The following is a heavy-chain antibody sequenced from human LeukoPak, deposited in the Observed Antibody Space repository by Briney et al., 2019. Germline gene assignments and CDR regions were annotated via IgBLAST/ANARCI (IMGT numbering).Heavy chain of an antibody. Sequence: GGSLRLSCVVSGFTFNRCWMNWVRQAPGKGLEWVAVISYDVNIKYHADSVKGRFTISRDSSSKTVYLQMNSLGTEDTAVYYCVREGFYDSGSFPTFYFDYWGQGTLVTVSS. CDR1: GFTFNRCW. J-gene: IGHJ4*02. CDR2: ISYDVNIK. CDR3: VREGFYDSGSFPTFYFDY. V-gene: IGHV3-30-3*01. D-gene: IGHD3-10*01.